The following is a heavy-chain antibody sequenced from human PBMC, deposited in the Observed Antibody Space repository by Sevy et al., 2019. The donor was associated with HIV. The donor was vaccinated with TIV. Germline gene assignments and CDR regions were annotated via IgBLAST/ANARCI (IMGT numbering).Heavy chain of an antibody. Sequence: GGSLRLSCAASGFTLSSYSMNWVRQAPGKGLEWVSYISSSGRTIYYADSVKGRFTISRDNAKNSLYLQMNSLRAEDTAVYYCARRVRSDDAFDIWGQGTMVTVSS. CDR2: ISSSGRTI. J-gene: IGHJ3*02. CDR1: GFTLSSYS. CDR3: ARRVRSDDAFDI. D-gene: IGHD6-13*01. V-gene: IGHV3-48*01.